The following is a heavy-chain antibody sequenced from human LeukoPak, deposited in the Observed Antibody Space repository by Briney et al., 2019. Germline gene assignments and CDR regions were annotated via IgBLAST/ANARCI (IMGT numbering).Heavy chain of an antibody. V-gene: IGHV3-7*01. Sequence: GGSLRLSCAASGFTFSSYAMSWVRQAPGKGLEWVANINQDGSEKYHVDSVKGRFTISRDNAKNSVYLQMNSLRAEDTAVYYCARGFDGANAFDLWGQGTLVTVSS. CDR2: INQDGSEK. CDR1: GFTFSSYA. J-gene: IGHJ3*01. CDR3: ARGFDGANAFDL.